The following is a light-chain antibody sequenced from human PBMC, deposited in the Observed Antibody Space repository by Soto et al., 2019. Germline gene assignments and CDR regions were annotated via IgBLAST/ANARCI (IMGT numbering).Light chain of an antibody. CDR3: QQYGSSPWT. J-gene: IGKJ1*01. CDR2: DAS. CDR1: QSIANDY. Sequence: EIVMTQSPGTLSLSPGARATLSCRASQSIANDYLTWYQQKPGQASRVLIYDASTRATGIPDRFSGSGSGTDFTLTISRLEPEDFAVYYCQQYGSSPWTFGQGTKVDIK. V-gene: IGKV3-20*01.